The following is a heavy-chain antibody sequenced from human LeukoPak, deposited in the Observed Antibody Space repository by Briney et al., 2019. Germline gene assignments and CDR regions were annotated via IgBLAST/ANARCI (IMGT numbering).Heavy chain of an antibody. D-gene: IGHD2-15*01. CDR1: GFTFSSYA. J-gene: IGHJ4*02. Sequence: GGSLRLSCAPSGFTFSSYAMSWVRQAPGKGLEWVSAISGSGGSTFYADSVKGRFTISRDNSKSTLYMQMNSLRAEDTAVYYCAIDGSGVAAADYYFDYWGQGTLVTVSS. CDR2: ISGSGGST. CDR3: AIDGSGVAAADYYFDY. V-gene: IGHV3-23*01.